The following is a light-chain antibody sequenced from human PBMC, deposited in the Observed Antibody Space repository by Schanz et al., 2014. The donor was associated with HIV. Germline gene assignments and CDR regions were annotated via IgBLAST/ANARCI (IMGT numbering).Light chain of an antibody. V-gene: IGLV2-14*03. CDR3: RSYEDNNNRHVV. CDR1: NSDIGDYNY. CDR2: DVS. Sequence: QSALTQPASVSGSPGQSITISCTGTNSDIGDYNYVSWYQQHPGKAPKLMIYDVSHRPLGVSNRFSGSKSGNTASLTISGLRAEDEADYYCRSYEDNNNRHVVFGGGTKLTVL. J-gene: IGLJ2*01.